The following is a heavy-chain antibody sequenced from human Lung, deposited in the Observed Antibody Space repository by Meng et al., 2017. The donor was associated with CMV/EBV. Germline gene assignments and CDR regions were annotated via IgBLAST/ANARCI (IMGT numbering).Heavy chain of an antibody. J-gene: IGHJ2*01. V-gene: IGHV4-34*01. Sequence: YYWSCIRQTPGKGVEWIGEINHSESTNCNPSLKSRVTISVDTSKNQFSLKLSSVTAADTAVYYCARGWAMRYCSSTSCYKGQWYFDLWGRGTLVTVSS. CDR1: YY. CDR2: INHSEST. CDR3: ARGWAMRYCSSTSCYKGQWYFDL. D-gene: IGHD2-2*02.